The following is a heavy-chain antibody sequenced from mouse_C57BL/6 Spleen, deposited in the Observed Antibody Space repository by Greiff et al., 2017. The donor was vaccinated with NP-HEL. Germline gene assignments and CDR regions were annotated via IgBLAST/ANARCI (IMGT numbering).Heavy chain of an antibody. CDR3: ARVDYTWFAY. D-gene: IGHD2-12*01. J-gene: IGHJ3*01. V-gene: IGHV3-6*01. CDR2: ISYDGSN. CDR1: GYSITSGYY. Sequence: EVQLQQSGPGLVKPSQSLSLTCSVTGYSITSGYYWNWIRQFPGKKLEWMGYISYDGSNNYNPSLKNRISITRDTSKNQFFLKLNSVTTEDTATYYCARVDYTWFAYWGQGTLVTVSA.